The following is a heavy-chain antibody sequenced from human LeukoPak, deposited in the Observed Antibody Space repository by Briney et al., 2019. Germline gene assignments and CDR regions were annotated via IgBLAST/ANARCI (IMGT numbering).Heavy chain of an antibody. J-gene: IGHJ6*03. CDR1: GDSLGRSNTY. CDR2: ILHSGYT. V-gene: IGHV4-39*01. Sequence: SETLSLTCTVSGDSLGRSNTYWGWIRQTPGKGLEWLGTILHSGYTYNSPSLKSRVTMSVDSSKNQFSLSLSSVTAADTAVYFCARHHGGGGYHYMDVWGKGTTVIVSS. CDR3: ARHHGGGGYHYMDV. D-gene: IGHD2-21*01.